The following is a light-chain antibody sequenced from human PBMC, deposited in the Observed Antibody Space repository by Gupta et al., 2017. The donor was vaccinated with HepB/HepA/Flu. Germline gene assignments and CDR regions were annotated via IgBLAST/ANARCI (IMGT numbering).Light chain of an antibody. CDR2: TTS. Sequence: DIQMTHSPSSLSASVGDRVTITCRASQTISTFWNWYQQKPGKAPKLLVSTTSSLQSGVPSRFSASGSGTDFTLTISSLQPEDFATYYCQQSYTIVYTFGQGTKLEIK. CDR3: QQSYTIVYT. CDR1: QTISTF. V-gene: IGKV1-39*01. J-gene: IGKJ2*01.